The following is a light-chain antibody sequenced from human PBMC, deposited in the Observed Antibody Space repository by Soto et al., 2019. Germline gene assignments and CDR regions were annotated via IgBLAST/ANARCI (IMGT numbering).Light chain of an antibody. CDR1: SSDVGGYNY. Sequence: QSALTQPASVSGSPGQSITISCTGTSSDVGGYNYVSWYQHHPGKAPKLFIYDVSNRPSGVSNRFSGSKSDNTASLTISGLQPEDEADYYCSSYTTSNTRQMVFGTGTKLTVL. V-gene: IGLV2-14*03. J-gene: IGLJ1*01. CDR2: DVS. CDR3: SSYTTSNTRQMV.